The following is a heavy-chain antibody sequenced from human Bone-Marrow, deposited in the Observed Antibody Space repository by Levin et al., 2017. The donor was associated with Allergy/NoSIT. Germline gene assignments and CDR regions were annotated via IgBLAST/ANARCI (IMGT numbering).Heavy chain of an antibody. CDR1: GYTFTSYA. D-gene: IGHD3-16*02. Sequence: GESLKISCKASGYTFTSYAMNWVRQAPGQGLEWMGWINTNTGNPTYAQGFTGRFVFSLDTSVSTAYLQISSLKAEDTAVYYCARDLDPIWGSYRQLLPAFDIWGQGTMVTVSS. V-gene: IGHV7-4-1*02. CDR3: ARDLDPIWGSYRQLLPAFDI. J-gene: IGHJ3*02. CDR2: INTNTGNP.